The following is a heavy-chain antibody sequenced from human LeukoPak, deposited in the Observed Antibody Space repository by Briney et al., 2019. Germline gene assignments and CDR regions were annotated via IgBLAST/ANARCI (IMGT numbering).Heavy chain of an antibody. CDR2: IYTSGST. CDR1: GGSISSGNYY. J-gene: IGHJ4*02. CDR3: ARDTGYCSGGSCYRYFDY. Sequence: ASQTLSLTCTVSGGSISSGNYYWSWIRQPAGKGLEWIGRIYTSGSTNYNPSLKSRVTISVDTSKNQFSLKLSSVTAADTAVYYCARDTGYCSGGSCYRYFDYWGQGTLVTVSS. V-gene: IGHV4-61*02. D-gene: IGHD2-15*01.